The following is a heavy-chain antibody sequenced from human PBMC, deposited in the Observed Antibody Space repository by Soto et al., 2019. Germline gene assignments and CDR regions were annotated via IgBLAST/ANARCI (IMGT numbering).Heavy chain of an antibody. CDR1: GFTFSNAW. Sequence: EVQLVESGGGLVKPGGSLRLSCAASGFTFSNAWMSWVRQAPGKGLEWVGRIKSKTDGGTTDYAAPVKGRFTISRDDSKNTLYLQMNSLKTEDTAVYYCTTDFHRVVVVPAARTAIDYWGQGTLVTVSS. D-gene: IGHD2-2*01. CDR3: TTDFHRVVVVPAARTAIDY. CDR2: IKSKTDGGTT. J-gene: IGHJ4*02. V-gene: IGHV3-15*01.